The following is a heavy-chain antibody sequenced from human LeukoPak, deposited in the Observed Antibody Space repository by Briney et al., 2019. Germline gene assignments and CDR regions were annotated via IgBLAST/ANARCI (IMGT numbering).Heavy chain of an antibody. Sequence: SETLSLTCAVSGGSISSSNWWSWVRQPPGKGLEWIGEIYHSGSTNYNPSLKSRVTISVDKSKNQFSLKLSSVTAADTAVYYCATSLPMVTPDAFDIWGQGTMVTVSS. CDR2: IYHSGST. V-gene: IGHV4-4*02. D-gene: IGHD5-18*01. CDR1: GGSISSSNW. CDR3: ATSLPMVTPDAFDI. J-gene: IGHJ3*02.